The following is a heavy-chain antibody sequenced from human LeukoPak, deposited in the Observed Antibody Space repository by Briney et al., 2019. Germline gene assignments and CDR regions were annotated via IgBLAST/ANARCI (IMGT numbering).Heavy chain of an antibody. CDR1: GFTFSSYA. CDR2: ISGSGGST. V-gene: IGHV3-23*01. CDR3: AKDSCSSTSCYTGFDY. J-gene: IGHJ4*02. D-gene: IGHD2-2*02. Sequence: GGSLRLSCAASGFTFSSYAMSWVRQAPGKGLEWVSAISGSGGSTYYADSVKGRFTISRDNSKNTLYLQMNSLRAEDTAVYYCAKDSCSSTSCYTGFDYWGQGTLVTVSS.